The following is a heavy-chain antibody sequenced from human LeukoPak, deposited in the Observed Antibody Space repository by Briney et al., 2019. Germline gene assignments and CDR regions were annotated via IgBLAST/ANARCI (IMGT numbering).Heavy chain of an antibody. CDR3: ARGYCSGGSCTKFDF. J-gene: IGHJ4*02. CDR1: GFLFHVYS. D-gene: IGHD2-15*01. V-gene: IGHV3-23*01. CDR2: ISHSDDST. Sequence: RGSLRLSCRTSGFLFHVYSMAWVRQAPGKGLEWISTISHSDDSTYYADSVKGRFTISRDNSKNTVYLQMSSLRAEDTAVYHCARGYCSGGSCTKFDFWGQGTLVTVSS.